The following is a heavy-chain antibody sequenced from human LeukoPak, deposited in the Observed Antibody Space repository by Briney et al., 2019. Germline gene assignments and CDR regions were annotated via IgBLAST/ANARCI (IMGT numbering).Heavy chain of an antibody. CDR2: IIPIFGTA. V-gene: IGHV1-69*05. Sequence: GASVKVSCKASGGTFSRYAISWVRQAPGQGLEWMGRIIPIFGTANYAQKFQGRVTVTTDESTSTAYMELSSLRSEDTAVYYCARDQEAYYYGSGSSLYIWGQGKMVTVSS. J-gene: IGHJ3*02. CDR3: ARDQEAYYYGSGSSLYI. D-gene: IGHD3-10*01. CDR1: GGTFSRYA.